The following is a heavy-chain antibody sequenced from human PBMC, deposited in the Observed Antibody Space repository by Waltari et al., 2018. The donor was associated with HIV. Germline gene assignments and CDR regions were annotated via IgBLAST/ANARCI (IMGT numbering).Heavy chain of an antibody. CDR1: GFSFDDYA. V-gene: IGHV3-9*01. D-gene: IGHD1-26*01. CDR3: AKGYSGTGGQLVDY. Sequence: EVQLVASGGGLVQPDRSLRLSCAASGFSFDDYAMQWVRQAPGKGLWWVSCISWYSGRIADADPVECRFTLSRDNATNSLYLQMNSLRAEDTALYYCAKGYSGTGGQLVDYWGQGTLVTVSS. J-gene: IGHJ4*02. CDR2: ISWYSGRI.